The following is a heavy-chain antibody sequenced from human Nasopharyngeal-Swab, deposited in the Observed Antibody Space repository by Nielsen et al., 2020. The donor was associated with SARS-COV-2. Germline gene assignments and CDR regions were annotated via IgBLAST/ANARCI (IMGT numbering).Heavy chain of an antibody. J-gene: IGHJ3*02. V-gene: IGHV4-39*01. CDR2: IYYSGST. Sequence: SETLSLTCTVSGDSISSSSYYWGWIRQPPGKGLEWIGSIYYSGSTYYNPSLKSRVTISVDTSKNQFSLKLSSVTAADTAVYYCARHANYDYVWGSYRPHDAFDIWGQGTMVTVSS. CDR1: GDSISSSSYY. CDR3: ARHANYDYVWGSYRPHDAFDI. D-gene: IGHD3-16*02.